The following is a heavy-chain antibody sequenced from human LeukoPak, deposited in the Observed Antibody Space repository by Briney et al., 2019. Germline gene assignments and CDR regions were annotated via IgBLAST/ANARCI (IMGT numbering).Heavy chain of an antibody. CDR1: GFTFSSYW. D-gene: IGHD6-13*01. Sequence: PGGSLRLSCTASGFTFSSYWMSWVRQAPGKGLEWVSAISGSGGSTYYADSVKGRFTISRDNSKNTLYLQMNSLRAEDTAVYYCAKVKSSWYWFDPWGQGTLVTVSS. V-gene: IGHV3-23*01. CDR3: AKVKSSWYWFDP. CDR2: ISGSGGST. J-gene: IGHJ5*02.